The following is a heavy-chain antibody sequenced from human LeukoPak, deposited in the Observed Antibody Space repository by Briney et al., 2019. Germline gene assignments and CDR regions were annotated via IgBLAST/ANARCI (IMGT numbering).Heavy chain of an antibody. J-gene: IGHJ3*02. Sequence: ASVKVSCKASGFTFTGYYIHWVRQAPGQGLEWMGWINPNNSDTNYAQKFQGRVSMTRDTSISTAYMELSRLRSDDTAVYYCARDAFDYYDSSEDAFDIWGQGTMVTVSS. CDR2: INPNNSDT. CDR3: ARDAFDYYDSSEDAFDI. D-gene: IGHD3-22*01. CDR1: GFTFTGYY. V-gene: IGHV1-2*02.